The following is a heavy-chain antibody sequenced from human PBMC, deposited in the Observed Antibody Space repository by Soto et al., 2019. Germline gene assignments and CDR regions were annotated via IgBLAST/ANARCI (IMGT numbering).Heavy chain of an antibody. Sequence: QVQLAQSPAEVKKPGASVTVSCKASGYTFIKYGIAWVRQAPGQGLEWMGWISLYDEKTIYAQKFQGRVTMTADRSTRTVYLDLRRLKANETVVYYCARGGYYYHVWGKLSHYGLDKWGQGTSVTVSS. V-gene: IGHV1-18*01. J-gene: IGHJ6*02. CDR2: ISLYDEKT. D-gene: IGHD3-16*01. CDR1: GYTFIKYG. CDR3: ARGGYYYHVWGKLSHYGLDK.